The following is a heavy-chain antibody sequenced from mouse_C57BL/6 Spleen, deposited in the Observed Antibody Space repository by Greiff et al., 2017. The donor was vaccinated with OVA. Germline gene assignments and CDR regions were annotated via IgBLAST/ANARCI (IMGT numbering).Heavy chain of an antibody. V-gene: IGHV5-16*01. CDR2: INYDGSST. D-gene: IGHD1-1*01. Sequence: DVHLVESEGGLVQPGSSMKLSCTASGFTFSDYYMAWVRQVPEKGLEWVANINYDGSSTYYLDSLKSRFIISRDNAKNILYLQMSRLKSEDTATYYCARDGSSAMDYWGQGTSVTVSS. CDR3: ARDGSSAMDY. J-gene: IGHJ4*01. CDR1: GFTFSDYY.